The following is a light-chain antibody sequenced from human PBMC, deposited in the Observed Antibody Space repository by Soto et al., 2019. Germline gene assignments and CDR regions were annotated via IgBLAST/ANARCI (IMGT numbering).Light chain of an antibody. J-gene: IGLJ2*01. V-gene: IGLV2-14*01. CDR1: DVGGYNY. Sequence: QSALTQPASVSGSPGQSITISCSDVGGYNYVSWYQQHPGKAPKLMIYEVSNRPSGVSNRFSGSMSGNTASLTISGLQAEDEADYYCSSYTSSSTLVFGGGTQLTVL. CDR2: EVS. CDR3: SSYTSSSTLV.